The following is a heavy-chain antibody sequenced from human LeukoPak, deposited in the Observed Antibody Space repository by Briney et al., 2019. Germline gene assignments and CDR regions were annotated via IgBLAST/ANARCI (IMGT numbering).Heavy chain of an antibody. CDR3: ARESHETREDY. CDR2: ISANNGDT. V-gene: IGHV1-18*01. J-gene: IGHJ4*02. Sequence: ASVKVSCKASGYTFTSYGISWVRQAPGQGLEWMVWISANNGDTDYPPKLQDRVTMTTDTYTSTAYMELRSLRSDDTAMYYCARESHETREDYWGQGTLVTVSS. CDR1: GYTFTSYG. D-gene: IGHD1-1*01.